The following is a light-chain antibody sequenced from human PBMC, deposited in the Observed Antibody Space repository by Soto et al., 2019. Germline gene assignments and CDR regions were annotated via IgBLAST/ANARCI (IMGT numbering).Light chain of an antibody. CDR3: QQSYSTPYT. V-gene: IGKV1-39*01. CDR1: QSISSY. J-gene: IGKJ2*01. Sequence: DIQMTQSPSSLSASVGDRVTITCRTRQSISSYLNWYQQKPGKAPELLIYAASTLQSGVPSRFSGSGSGTDFTLTISSLQPEDFATYYCQQSYSTPYTFGRGTKLEIK. CDR2: AAS.